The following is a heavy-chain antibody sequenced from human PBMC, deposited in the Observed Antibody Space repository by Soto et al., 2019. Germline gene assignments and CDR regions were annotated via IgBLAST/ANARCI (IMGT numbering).Heavy chain of an antibody. D-gene: IGHD3-3*01. J-gene: IGHJ5*02. CDR3: ARGQRFSDWFDP. CDR1: GGTISGYY. Sequence: PSETLSLTCIVSGGTISGYYWTWIRQPAGKGLEWIGRIYSSGNTKYNPSLQSRVTMSLDTSNNQFSLRLTPVTAADTAVYYCARGQRFSDWFDPWGQGTLVTVSS. CDR2: IYSSGNT. V-gene: IGHV4-4*07.